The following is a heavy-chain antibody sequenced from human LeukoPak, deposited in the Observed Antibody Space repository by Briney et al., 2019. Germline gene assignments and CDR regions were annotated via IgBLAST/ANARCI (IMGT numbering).Heavy chain of an antibody. V-gene: IGHV3-9*01. CDR2: ISWNSGSI. CDR3: AKDRGGYYGSYMDV. Sequence: PGGSLRLSCAASGFTFDDYAMHWVRQAPGKGLEWVSGISWNSGSIGYADSVKGRFTISRGNAKNSLYLQMNSLRAEDTALYYCAKDRGGYYGSYMDVWGKGTTVTVSS. D-gene: IGHD3-3*01. J-gene: IGHJ6*03. CDR1: GFTFDDYA.